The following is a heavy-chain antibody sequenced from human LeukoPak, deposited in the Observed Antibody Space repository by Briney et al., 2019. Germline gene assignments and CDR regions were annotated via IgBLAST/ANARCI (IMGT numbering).Heavy chain of an antibody. V-gene: IGHV1-2*02. CDR2: INPNSGGT. CDR3: ARLVPAAIHSFDY. D-gene: IGHD2-2*01. CDR1: GYTFTGYY. J-gene: IGHJ4*02. Sequence: ASVTVSCKASGYTFTGYYMHWVRQAPGQGLEWMGWINPNSGGTNYAQKFQGRVTMTRDTSISTAYMELSRLRSDDTAVYYCARLVPAAIHSFDYWGQGTLVTVSS.